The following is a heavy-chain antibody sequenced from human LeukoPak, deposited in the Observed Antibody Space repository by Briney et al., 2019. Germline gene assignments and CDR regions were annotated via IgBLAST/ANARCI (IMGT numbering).Heavy chain of an antibody. D-gene: IGHD1-26*01. CDR1: GFTFSTYG. CDR2: ISYDGSNK. CDR3: AREKFDSGSHTTPDY. Sequence: PGTSLRLSCAASGFTFSTYGMHWVRQAPGKGLEWVAVISYDGSNKYYADSVRGRFTVSRDNSRNTLFLQMNSLRAEDTAVYYCAREKFDSGSHTTPDYWGQGTLVTVSS. J-gene: IGHJ4*02. V-gene: IGHV3-30*03.